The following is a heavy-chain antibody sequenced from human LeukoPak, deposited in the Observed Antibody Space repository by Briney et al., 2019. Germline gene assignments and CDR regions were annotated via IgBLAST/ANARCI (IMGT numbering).Heavy chain of an antibody. CDR3: ARGRVAVAGTLVRGWFDP. V-gene: IGHV4-34*01. CDR2: INHSGST. Sequence: KPSETLSLTCAVYGGSFSGYYWGWIHQPPGKGLEWIGEINHSGSTNYNPSLKSRVTISVDTSKNRFSLKLSSVTAADTAVYYCARGRVAVAGTLVRGWFDPWGQGTLVTVSS. D-gene: IGHD6-19*01. J-gene: IGHJ5*02. CDR1: GGSFSGYY.